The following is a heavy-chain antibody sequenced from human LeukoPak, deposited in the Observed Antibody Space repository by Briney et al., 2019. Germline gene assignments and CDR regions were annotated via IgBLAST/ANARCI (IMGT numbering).Heavy chain of an antibody. CDR2: IRSKANSYAT. CDR3: TSRARRREDYYYYYYMDV. CDR1: GFTFSGSA. Sequence: GGSLRLSCAASGFTFSGSAMHWVRQASGKGLEWVGRIRSKANSYATAYAASVKGRFTISRDDSKNTAYLQMNSLKTEDTAVYYCTSRARRREDYYYYYYMDVWGKGTTVTVSS. V-gene: IGHV3-73*01. J-gene: IGHJ6*03. D-gene: IGHD1-26*01.